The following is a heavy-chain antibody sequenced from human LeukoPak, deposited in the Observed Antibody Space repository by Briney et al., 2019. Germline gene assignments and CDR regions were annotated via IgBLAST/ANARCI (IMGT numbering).Heavy chain of an antibody. CDR3: ARGGYSGYDYVDY. V-gene: IGHV4-59*01. J-gene: IGHJ4*02. D-gene: IGHD5-12*01. Sequence: SETLSLTCAVYGGSFSGYYWSWIRQPPGKGLEWIGYIYYSGSTNYNPSLKSRVTISVDTSKNQFSLKLSSVTAADTAVYYCARGGYSGYDYVDYWGQGTLVTVSS. CDR2: IYYSGST. CDR1: GGSFSGYY.